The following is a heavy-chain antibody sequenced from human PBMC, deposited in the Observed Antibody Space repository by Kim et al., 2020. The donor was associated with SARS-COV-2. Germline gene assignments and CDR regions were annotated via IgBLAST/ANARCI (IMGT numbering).Heavy chain of an antibody. Sequence: GGSLRLSCAASGFTFDDYAMHWVRQAPGKGLEWVSLISGDGGSTYYADSVKGRFTISRDNSKNSLYLQMNSLRTEDTALYYCAKDVGGYDRPLYYYMDVWGTGTTVTVSS. CDR2: ISGDGGST. CDR3: AKDVGGYDRPLYYYMDV. J-gene: IGHJ6*03. D-gene: IGHD5-12*01. CDR1: GFTFDDYA. V-gene: IGHV3-43*02.